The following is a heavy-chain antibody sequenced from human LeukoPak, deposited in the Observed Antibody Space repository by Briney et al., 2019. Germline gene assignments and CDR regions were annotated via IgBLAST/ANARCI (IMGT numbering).Heavy chain of an antibody. V-gene: IGHV4-39*07. CDR1: GGSIIHGSYY. D-gene: IGHD3-10*01. CDR3: ARGRGVRGC. CDR2: IYYSGIT. J-gene: IGHJ4*02. Sequence: SETLSLTCNVSGGSIIHGSYYWGWIRQPPGKGLEWIGSIYYSGITYYNPSLKSRVTISVDTSKNQFSLKLSSVTAADTAVYYCARGRGVRGCWGQGTLVTVSS.